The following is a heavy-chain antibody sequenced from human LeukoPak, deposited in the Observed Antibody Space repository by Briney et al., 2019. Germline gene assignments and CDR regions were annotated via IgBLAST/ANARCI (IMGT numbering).Heavy chain of an antibody. CDR2: MNPNSGNT. D-gene: IGHD3-10*01. Sequence: ASVKVSCKASGYTFTSYDINWVRQAPGQGLEWMGWMNPNSGNTGYAQKFQGRVTMTRNTSISTAYMELSSLRSEDTAVYYCARVRGVIRYYYYYGMDVWGQGTTVTVSS. CDR3: ARVRGVIRYYYYYGMDV. J-gene: IGHJ6*02. V-gene: IGHV1-8*01. CDR1: GYTFTSYD.